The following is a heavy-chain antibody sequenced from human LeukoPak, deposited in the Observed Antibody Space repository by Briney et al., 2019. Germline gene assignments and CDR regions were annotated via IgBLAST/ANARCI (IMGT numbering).Heavy chain of an antibody. V-gene: IGHV3-23*01. J-gene: IGHJ4*02. CDR2: ISGSGGST. Sequence: GGSLRLSCAASGFTFSSYAMSWVRQAPGKGLEWVSAISGSGGSTYYADSVKGRFTISRDNSKNSLYLQMNSLRAEDTAVYYCARTHGGSGSFDYWGQGTLVTVSS. CDR3: ARTHGGSGSFDY. D-gene: IGHD3-10*01. CDR1: GFTFSSYA.